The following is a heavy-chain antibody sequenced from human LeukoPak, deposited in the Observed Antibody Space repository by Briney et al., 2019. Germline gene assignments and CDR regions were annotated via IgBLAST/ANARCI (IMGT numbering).Heavy chain of an antibody. CDR2: IYYTGST. Sequence: SETLSLTCSVSGDSITGYYLGWIRQPPGKGLEWIGNIYYTGSTYYNASLQSRVTISIDTSKNQFSLRLNSVTAADTAMYYCVKSGGYGLIDYWGQGTLVTVSS. V-gene: IGHV4-59*04. CDR1: GDSITGYY. D-gene: IGHD1-26*01. CDR3: VKSGGYGLIDY. J-gene: IGHJ4*02.